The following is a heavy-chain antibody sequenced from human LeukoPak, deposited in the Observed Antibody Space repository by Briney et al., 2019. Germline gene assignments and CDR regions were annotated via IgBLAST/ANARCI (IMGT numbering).Heavy chain of an antibody. D-gene: IGHD6-13*01. J-gene: IGHJ4*02. Sequence: ASVKVSCKASGGTFSSYAISWVRQAPGQGLEWMGGIIPIFGTANYAQKFQGRVTITTDESTSTAYMELSRLRSDDTAVYYCARDPLPTYSSSWSAPGDYWGQGTLVTVSS. CDR2: IIPIFGTA. CDR3: ARDPLPTYSSSWSAPGDY. V-gene: IGHV1-69*05. CDR1: GGTFSSYA.